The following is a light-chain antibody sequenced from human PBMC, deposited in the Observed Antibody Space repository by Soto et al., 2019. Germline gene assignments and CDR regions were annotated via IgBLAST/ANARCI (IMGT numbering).Light chain of an antibody. J-gene: IGKJ1*01. V-gene: IGKV1-12*01. CDR2: AAS. CDR3: QQANTFPRT. Sequence: DLQMTQSPSSVSASVGDRVTITCRASQDISNWSAWYQQKPGKAPKLLIYAASNLQSGVPSRFSGSGSGTDFTLTISSLQPEDFATYYCQQANTFPRTFGQGTKVEIK. CDR1: QDISNW.